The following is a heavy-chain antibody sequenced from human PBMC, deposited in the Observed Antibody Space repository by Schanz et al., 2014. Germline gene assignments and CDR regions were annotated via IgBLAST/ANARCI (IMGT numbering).Heavy chain of an antibody. CDR3: ARDSLRGATGGYGMDV. D-gene: IGHD2-8*02. V-gene: IGHV4-61*02. CDR2: IYHSGNT. J-gene: IGHJ6*02. CDR1: GGSISSATYY. Sequence: HVQLQESGPGLVKPSQTLSLTCTVSGGSISSATYYWSWVRQPAGKGLEWIGEIYHSGNTNYNASLKGRVTIPVDKSKNQFSLKVRSVTAADTAVYYCARDSLRGATGGYGMDVWGQGTTVTVSS.